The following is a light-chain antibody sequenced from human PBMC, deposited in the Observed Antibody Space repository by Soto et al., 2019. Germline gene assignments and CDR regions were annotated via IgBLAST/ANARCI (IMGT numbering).Light chain of an antibody. CDR1: QSISTY. CDR2: AAS. V-gene: IGKV1-39*01. Sequence: DIQMTQSPSSLPASVGDRVTLTCRASQSISTYLNWYQQKPGKAPKLLIYAASSLQSGVPSRLSGSGSGTDFTLTISSLQPADFATYYCQQSYSIPYTFGQGTKLEIK. J-gene: IGKJ2*01. CDR3: QQSYSIPYT.